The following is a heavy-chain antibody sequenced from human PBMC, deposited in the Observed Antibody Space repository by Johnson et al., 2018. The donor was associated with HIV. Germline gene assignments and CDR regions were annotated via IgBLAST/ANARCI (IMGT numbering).Heavy chain of an antibody. J-gene: IGHJ3*02. CDR3: AKDLRVFDWFNAYDAFDI. V-gene: IGHV3-30*02. D-gene: IGHD3-9*01. CDR2: IWYDGSNK. CDR1: GFTFSSYG. Sequence: QVQLVESGGGVVQPGGSLRLSCAASGFTFSSYGMHWVRQAPGKGLEWVAFIWYDGSNKYYADSVKGRLTISRDNSKNTLYLQMNSLRADDTAVYYCAKDLRVFDWFNAYDAFDIWGQGTMVTVSS.